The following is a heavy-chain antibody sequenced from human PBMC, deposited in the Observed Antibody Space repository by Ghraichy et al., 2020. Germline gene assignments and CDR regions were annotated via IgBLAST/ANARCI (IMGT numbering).Heavy chain of an antibody. D-gene: IGHD3-10*01. CDR2: ISGSGGST. Sequence: GGSLRLSCAASGFTFSSYAMSWVRQAPGKGLEWVSAISGSGGSTYYADSVKGRFTISRDNSKNTLYLQMNSLRAEDTAVYYCAKDSGTAGKPVGTYYYGSGSYYTNYFDYWGQGTLVTVSS. CDR1: GFTFSSYA. CDR3: AKDSGTAGKPVGTYYYGSGSYYTNYFDY. V-gene: IGHV3-23*01. J-gene: IGHJ4*02.